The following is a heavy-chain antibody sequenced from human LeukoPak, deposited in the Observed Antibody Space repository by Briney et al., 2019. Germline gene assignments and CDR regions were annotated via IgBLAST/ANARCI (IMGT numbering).Heavy chain of an antibody. Sequence: PSETLSLTCAVYGGSFSGYYWSWIRQPPGKGLEWIGEINHSGSTNYNPSLKSRVTISVDTSKNQFSLKLSSVTAADTAVYYCARGYSSGWYLNYWGQGTLVTVSS. J-gene: IGHJ4*02. V-gene: IGHV4-34*01. CDR1: GGSFSGYY. CDR2: INHSGST. D-gene: IGHD6-19*01. CDR3: ARGYSSGWYLNY.